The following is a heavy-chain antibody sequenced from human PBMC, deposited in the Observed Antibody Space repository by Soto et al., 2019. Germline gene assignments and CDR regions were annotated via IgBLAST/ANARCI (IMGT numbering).Heavy chain of an antibody. V-gene: IGHV3-33*01. Sequence: QVPLVGSGGGVVQPGRSLRLSCAASGFTFSSYGMHWVRQAPGKGLKWVAVIWYDGSNKYYADSVKGRFTISRDNSKNTLYLQMNSLRAEDTAVYYCARDGYCSGGSCYSVPVFDYWGQGTLVTVSS. J-gene: IGHJ4*02. D-gene: IGHD2-15*01. CDR3: ARDGYCSGGSCYSVPVFDY. CDR2: IWYDGSNK. CDR1: GFTFSSYG.